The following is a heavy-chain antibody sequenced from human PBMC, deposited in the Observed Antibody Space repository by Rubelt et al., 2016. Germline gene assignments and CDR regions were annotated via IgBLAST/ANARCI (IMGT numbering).Heavy chain of an antibody. Sequence: HWVRQAPGKGLEWVAVIWYDGSNKYYADSVKGRFTISRDNSKNTLYLQMNSLRGEDTATYYCVRESPRRGDVWGQGTTVSVSS. CDR3: VRESPRRGDV. CDR2: IWYDGSNK. J-gene: IGHJ6*02. V-gene: IGHV3-33*01. D-gene: IGHD3-10*01.